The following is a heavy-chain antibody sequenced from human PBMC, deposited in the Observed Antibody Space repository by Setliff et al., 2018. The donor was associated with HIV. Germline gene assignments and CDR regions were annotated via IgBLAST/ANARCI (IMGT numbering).Heavy chain of an antibody. CDR2: IYTSGST. Sequence: SETLSLTCTVSGGSISSYYWSWIRQPAGKGLEWIGRIYTSGSTNYNPSLKSRVTISIDTSNNQISLRLSSVTAADTAMYCGARAGMGALRSLFDYWGQGTLVTVSS. J-gene: IGHJ4*02. V-gene: IGHV4-4*07. CDR1: GGSISSYY. D-gene: IGHD1-26*01. CDR3: ARAGMGALRSLFDY.